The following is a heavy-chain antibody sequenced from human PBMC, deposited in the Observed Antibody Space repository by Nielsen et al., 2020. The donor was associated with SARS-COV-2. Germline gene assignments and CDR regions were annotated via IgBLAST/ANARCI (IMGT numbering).Heavy chain of an antibody. CDR1: GYTFSNYA. Sequence: ASVKVSCKASGYTFSNYAMHWVRQAPGQRLELMGWINAGYGNTKYSQKLQGRVTITRDTSASTAYLELSSLRSEDTAVYFCAREGSSWSFDYWGQGTLVTVSS. V-gene: IGHV1-3*01. CDR3: AREGSSWSFDY. J-gene: IGHJ4*02. CDR2: INAGYGNT. D-gene: IGHD6-13*01.